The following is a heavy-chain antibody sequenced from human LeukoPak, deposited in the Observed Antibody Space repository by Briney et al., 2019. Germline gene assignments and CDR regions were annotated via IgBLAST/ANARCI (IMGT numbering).Heavy chain of an antibody. J-gene: IGHJ4*02. Sequence: GGSLRLPCAASGFTFSSYEMNWVRQAPGKGLEWVSYISSSGSTIYYADSVKGRFTISRDNAKNSLYLQMNSLRAEDTAVYYCASGSIAAAADYWGQGTLVTVSS. V-gene: IGHV3-48*03. D-gene: IGHD6-13*01. CDR3: ASGSIAAAADY. CDR1: GFTFSSYE. CDR2: ISSSGSTI.